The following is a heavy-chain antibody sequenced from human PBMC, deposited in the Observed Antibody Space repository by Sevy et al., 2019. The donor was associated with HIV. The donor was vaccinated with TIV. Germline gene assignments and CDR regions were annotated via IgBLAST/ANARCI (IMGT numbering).Heavy chain of an antibody. CDR2: INYSGST. J-gene: IGHJ4*02. CDR3: AGPTLTYSSGWSYYDS. Sequence: SETLSLTCTVSGASISSSGYYWGWIRQPPGKGLEWIASINYSGSTFYNPSLKSRVTISSDTYKNQFSHKLNSVTAADTAIYYCAGPTLTYSSGWSYYDSWGQGTVVTVSS. V-gene: IGHV4-39*01. D-gene: IGHD6-19*01. CDR1: GASISSSGYY.